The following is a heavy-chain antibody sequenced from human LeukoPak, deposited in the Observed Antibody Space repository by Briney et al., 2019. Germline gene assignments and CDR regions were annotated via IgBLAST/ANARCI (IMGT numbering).Heavy chain of an antibody. D-gene: IGHD3-3*02. CDR2: ISDTSYTI. CDR3: ARAFLGGDY. V-gene: IGHV3-48*02. Sequence: PGGSLRLSCVASGFTFSTYSMNWVRQAPGKGLEWVSYISDTSYTIYYADSVKGRFTISRDNAKNSLYLQMSRLRDEDTAVYYCARAFLGGDYWRQGTLVTVSS. J-gene: IGHJ4*02. CDR1: GFTFSTYS.